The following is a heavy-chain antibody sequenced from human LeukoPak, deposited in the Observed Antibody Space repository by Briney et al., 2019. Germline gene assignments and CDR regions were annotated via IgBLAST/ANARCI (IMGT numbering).Heavy chain of an antibody. J-gene: IGHJ4*02. CDR3: ASGAIECRAGTCYEF. CDR2: MSSSETNI. CDR1: GFTIRDDY. Sequence: GGSLRLSCAASGFTIRDDYISWIRQAPGKGLEWISYMSSSETNIYYADSVKGRFTVSRDNAKNSLYLQMNSLRVDDSAMYYCASGAIECRAGTCYEFWGQGTLVTVSS. V-gene: IGHV3-11*04. D-gene: IGHD2-15*01.